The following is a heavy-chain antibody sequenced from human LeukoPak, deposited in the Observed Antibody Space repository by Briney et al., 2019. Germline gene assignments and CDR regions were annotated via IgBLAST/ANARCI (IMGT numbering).Heavy chain of an antibody. V-gene: IGHV1-8*03. CDR3: ARARDYSSSSPMDC. J-gene: IGHJ4*01. D-gene: IGHD6-6*01. Sequence: ASVKVSCKASGYTFTSYDINWVRQATGQGLEWMGWMNPNSGNTGYAQKFQGRVTITRNTSISTAYMELSSLRSEDTAVYYCARARDYSSSSPMDCWGQGTLVTVSS. CDR2: MNPNSGNT. CDR1: GYTFTSYD.